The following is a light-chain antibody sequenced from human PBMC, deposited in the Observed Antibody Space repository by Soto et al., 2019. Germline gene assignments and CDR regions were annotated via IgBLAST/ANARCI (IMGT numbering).Light chain of an antibody. CDR3: CSYTSSGTRV. Sequence: QSALTQPASVSGSPGQSITISCTGTSSDVGSYNYVSWYQQHPGKAPKLMISEVSDRPSGVSDRFSGSKSGNTASLTISGLQSEDEGDYYCCSYTSSGTRVFGGGTKLTVL. J-gene: IGLJ3*02. CDR2: EVS. V-gene: IGLV2-14*01. CDR1: SSDVGSYNY.